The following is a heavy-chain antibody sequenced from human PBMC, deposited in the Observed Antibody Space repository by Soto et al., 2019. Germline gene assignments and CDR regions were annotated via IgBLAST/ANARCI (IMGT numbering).Heavy chain of an antibody. Sequence: LSLTCAVYGESFGGYYWSWIRQPPGKGLEWIGEINHSGSTNYNPSLKSRVTISVDTSKNQFSLKLSSVTAADTAVYYCARDGIAARRYGMDVWGQGTTVTVSS. CDR1: GESFGGYY. D-gene: IGHD6-6*01. J-gene: IGHJ6*02. V-gene: IGHV4-34*01. CDR2: INHSGST. CDR3: ARDGIAARRYGMDV.